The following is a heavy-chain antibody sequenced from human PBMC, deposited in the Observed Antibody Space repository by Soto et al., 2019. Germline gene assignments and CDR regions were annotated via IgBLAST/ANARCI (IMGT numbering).Heavy chain of an antibody. CDR2: ISSSGSTI. D-gene: IGHD3-9*01. Sequence: VQLVESGGGLVKPGGSLRLSCAASGFTFSDYYMSWIRQAPGKGLEWVSYISSSGSTIYYADSVKGRFTISRDNAKNSLYLQMNSLRAEDTAVYYCARSDRYYDILTGYYLGYFDYWGQGTLVTVSS. J-gene: IGHJ4*02. CDR1: GFTFSDYY. V-gene: IGHV3-11*01. CDR3: ARSDRYYDILTGYYLGYFDY.